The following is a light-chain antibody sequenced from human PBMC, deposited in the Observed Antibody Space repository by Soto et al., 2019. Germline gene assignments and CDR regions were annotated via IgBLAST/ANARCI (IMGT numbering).Light chain of an antibody. CDR1: QGIRND. V-gene: IGKV1-6*01. CDR2: AAS. Sequence: THSQSSFSVSVGDRVTITCRASQGIRNDLGWYQQKPGKAPKLLIYAASSLQSGVPSRFSGSGSGTDFTLTISSLQPEDFATYYCLQDYNYPWTFGQGTKVDIK. CDR3: LQDYNYPWT. J-gene: IGKJ1*01.